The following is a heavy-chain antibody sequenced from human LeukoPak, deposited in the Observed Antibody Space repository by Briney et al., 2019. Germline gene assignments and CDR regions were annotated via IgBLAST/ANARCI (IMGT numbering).Heavy chain of an antibody. J-gene: IGHJ4*02. D-gene: IGHD5-12*01. CDR1: GFTFSSYS. Sequence: GGSLRLSCAASGFTFSSYSMNWVRQAPGKGLEWVSSISSSSSYIYYAASVKGRFTISRDNAKNSLYLQMNSLRAEDTAVYYGARESSSGYSGYDPVAFDYWGQGTLVTASS. CDR2: ISSSSSYI. V-gene: IGHV3-21*01. CDR3: ARESSSGYSGYDPVAFDY.